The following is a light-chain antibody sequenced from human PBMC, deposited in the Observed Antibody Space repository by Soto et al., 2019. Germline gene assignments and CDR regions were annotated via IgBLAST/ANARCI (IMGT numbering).Light chain of an antibody. V-gene: IGKV3-15*01. Sequence: EIVMTQAPATLSVSPGERATLSCRASQSVSSNLAWYQQKPGQAPRLLIYGASTRATGIPARFGGSGSGTEFTLTISSLQSEDFAVYYCQQYNNWPGFGQGTKVDIK. CDR3: QQYNNWPG. CDR2: GAS. CDR1: QSVSSN. J-gene: IGKJ1*01.